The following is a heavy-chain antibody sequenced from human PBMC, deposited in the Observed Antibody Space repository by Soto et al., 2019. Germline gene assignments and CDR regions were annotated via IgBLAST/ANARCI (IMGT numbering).Heavy chain of an antibody. J-gene: IGHJ4*02. CDR2: ISYDSSNK. CDR1: GFTFSYG. D-gene: IGHD2-15*01. Sequence: VQLLESGGGLIQPGGSLRLSCAASGFTFSYGIHWLRQAPGKGLEWVAYISYDSSNKFYGDSVKGRFTISMDNSKNTQFLQMNSLRAEDKAVYYCANLVIGYCSGNTCDDYWGQGTLVAVSS. CDR3: ANLVIGYCSGNTCDDY. V-gene: IGHV3-30*18.